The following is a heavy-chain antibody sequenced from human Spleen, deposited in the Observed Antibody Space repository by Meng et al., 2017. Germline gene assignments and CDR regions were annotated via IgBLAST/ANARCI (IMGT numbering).Heavy chain of an antibody. CDR2: IYYTGST. J-gene: IGHJ3*02. CDR1: GHSISSNSYH. D-gene: IGHD3-22*01. Sequence: SETLSLTCTVSGHSISSNSYHWGWIRQPPGKGLEWIGTIYYTGSTYYNPSLKSRVTISVDTSRNHFSLKLSSVTAADTAVYYCASHYYDSSGYLHDSFDIWGQGTMVTVSS. CDR3: ASHYYDSSGYLHDSFDI. V-gene: IGHV4-39*07.